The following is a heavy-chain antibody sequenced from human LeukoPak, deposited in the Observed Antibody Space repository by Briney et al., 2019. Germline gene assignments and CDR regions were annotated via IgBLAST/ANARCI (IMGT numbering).Heavy chain of an antibody. CDR1: GYTFTSYY. CDR3: AREKIQTIKDIAAAGREGYYGMDV. CDR2: INPSGGST. J-gene: IGHJ6*02. Sequence: ASVEVSCKASGYTFTSYYMHWVRQAPGQGLEWMGIINPSGGSTSYAQKFQGRVTMTRDTSTSTVYMELSSLRSEDTAVYYCAREKIQTIKDIAAAGREGYYGMDVWGQGTTVTVSS. D-gene: IGHD6-13*01. V-gene: IGHV1-46*01.